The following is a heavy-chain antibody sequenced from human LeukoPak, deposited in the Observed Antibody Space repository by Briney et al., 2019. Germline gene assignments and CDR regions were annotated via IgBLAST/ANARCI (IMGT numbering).Heavy chain of an antibody. CDR1: GGSISSGGYY. CDR2: IYHSGST. V-gene: IGHV4-30-2*01. J-gene: IGHJ6*03. D-gene: IGHD6-13*01. CDR3: ARDQGSSNRPQGYYYYYMDV. Sequence: SETLSLTCTVSGGSISSGGYYWSWIRQPPGKGLEWIGYIYHSGSTYYNPSLKSRVTISVDRSKNQFSLKLSSVTAADTAVYYCARDQGSSNRPQGYYYYYMDVWGKGTTVTVSS.